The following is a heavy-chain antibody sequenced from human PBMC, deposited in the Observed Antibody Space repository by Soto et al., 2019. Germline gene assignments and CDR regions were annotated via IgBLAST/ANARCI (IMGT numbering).Heavy chain of an antibody. CDR2: IYYSENTNY. CDR1: SGSITSYY. D-gene: IGHD3-9*01. V-gene: IGHV4-59*01. Sequence: QVQLQESGPGLVKPSETLSLTCTVSSGSITSYYWSWIRQPPGKGLEWIGYIYYSENTNYNYNPSLKSRVTISVDTSKNQLSLKLSSVTAADTAVYYCARVTRYFDLGAFDIWGQGTMVTVSS. CDR3: ARVTRYFDLGAFDI. J-gene: IGHJ3*02.